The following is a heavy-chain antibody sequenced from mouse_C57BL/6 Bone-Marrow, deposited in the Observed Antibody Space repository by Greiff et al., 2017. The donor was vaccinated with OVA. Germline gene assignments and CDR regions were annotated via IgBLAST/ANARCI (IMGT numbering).Heavy chain of an antibody. V-gene: IGHV5-9*01. CDR2: ICGGGGNT. D-gene: IGHD1-2*01. CDR1: GFTFSSYT. Sequence: EVKLMESGGGLVKPGGSLKLSCAASGFTFSSYTMSWVRQTPEKRLEWVATICGGGGNTYYPASVQGRFTISSDNAKNTLYLQMSSLRSEDTALYYCARHDGTSINYWGQGTTLTVSS. J-gene: IGHJ2*01. CDR3: ARHDGTSINY.